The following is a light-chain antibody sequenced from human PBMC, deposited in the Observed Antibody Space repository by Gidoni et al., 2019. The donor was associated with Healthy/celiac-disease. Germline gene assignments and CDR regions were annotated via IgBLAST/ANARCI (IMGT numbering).Light chain of an antibody. CDR3: CSYAGSSTVV. CDR2: EVS. CDR1: SSDVGSYNL. J-gene: IGLJ2*01. Sequence: QSALTQPDSVSGSPGQSITISCTGTSSDVGSYNLVSWYQQHPGKAPKLMIYEVSKRPSGVSNRVSGSKSGNTASLTISGLQAEDEADYYCCSYAGSSTVVFGGGTKLTVL. V-gene: IGLV2-23*02.